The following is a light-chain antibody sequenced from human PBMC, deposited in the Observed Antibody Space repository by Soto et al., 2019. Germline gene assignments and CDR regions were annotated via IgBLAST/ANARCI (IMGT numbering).Light chain of an antibody. V-gene: IGLV2-14*01. CDR2: DVS. J-gene: IGLJ1*01. CDR1: SSDVGGYNY. CDR3: SSYTTTSILSV. Sequence: QSVLTQPASVSGSSGQSITISCTGTSSDVGGYNYVSWYQQHAGKAPKLIIYDVSDRPSGVSNRFSGSKSGNTASLTISGLQAEDEADYYCSSYTTTSILSVFGTGTKLTVL.